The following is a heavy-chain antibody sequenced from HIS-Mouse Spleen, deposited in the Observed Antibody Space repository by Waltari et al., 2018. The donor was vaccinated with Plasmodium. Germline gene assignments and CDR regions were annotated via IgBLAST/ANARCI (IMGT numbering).Heavy chain of an antibody. D-gene: IGHD1-1*01. Sequence: EVQLVESGGGLVQPGGSLRLSCAASGFTFSSYDMHWVRQATGKGLEWVSAIGTAGDTYYPGSVKGRFTITREKAKNSLYLQMNSLRAGDTAVYYCARGRWNHAFDIWGQGTMVTVSS. V-gene: IGHV3-13*01. CDR3: ARGRWNHAFDI. CDR2: IGTAGDT. CDR1: GFTFSSYD. J-gene: IGHJ3*02.